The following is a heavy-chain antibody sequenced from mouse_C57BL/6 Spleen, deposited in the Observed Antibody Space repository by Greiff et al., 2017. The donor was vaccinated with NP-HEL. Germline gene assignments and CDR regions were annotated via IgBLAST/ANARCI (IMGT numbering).Heavy chain of an antibody. CDR3: ARRTFYYYAMDY. CDR1: GYAFSGSW. J-gene: IGHJ4*01. CDR2: IYPGDGDP. Sequence: VQLQESGPELVKPGASVKISCKASGYAFSGSWTNWVKQRPGKGLEWIGRIYPGDGDPNYNGKFKGKATLTADKSSSTAYMQLSSLTSEDSSVYFCARRTFYYYAMDYWGQGTSVTVSS. V-gene: IGHV1-82*01.